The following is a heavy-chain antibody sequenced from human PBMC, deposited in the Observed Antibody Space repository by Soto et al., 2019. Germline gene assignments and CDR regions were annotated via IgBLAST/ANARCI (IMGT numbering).Heavy chain of an antibody. CDR3: AREIVDDSSGYYQGPYYYYGMDV. Sequence: SETLSLTCTVSGGSISSGDYYWSWIRQPPGKGLEWIGYIYYSGSTYYNPSLKSRVTISVDTSKNQFSLKLSSVTAADTAVYYCAREIVDDSSGYYQGPYYYYGMDVWGQGTTVTVSS. V-gene: IGHV4-30-4*01. J-gene: IGHJ6*02. CDR1: GGSISSGDYY. D-gene: IGHD3-22*01. CDR2: IYYSGST.